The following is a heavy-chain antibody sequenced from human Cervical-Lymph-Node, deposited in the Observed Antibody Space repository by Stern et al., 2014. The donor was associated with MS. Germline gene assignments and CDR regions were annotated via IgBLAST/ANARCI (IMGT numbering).Heavy chain of an antibody. CDR2: ISHDGSKT. Sequence: QVQLVESGGGVVQPGRSLRLSCAGSGFTFSTFGMNWVRQAPGKGLEWVALISHDGSKTYYVDSVKGRFTISRDNSKNTMYVHMNSLRDDDTAVYYCAKDRGSAWSLDSWGQGTLVIVSS. V-gene: IGHV3-30*18. CDR1: GFTFSTFG. CDR3: AKDRGSAWSLDS. J-gene: IGHJ5*01. D-gene: IGHD6-19*01.